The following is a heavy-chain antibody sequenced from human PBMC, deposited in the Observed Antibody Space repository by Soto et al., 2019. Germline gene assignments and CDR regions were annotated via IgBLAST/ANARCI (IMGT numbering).Heavy chain of an antibody. V-gene: IGHV4-59*01. J-gene: IGHJ5*02. CDR1: GGSISNYY. D-gene: IGHD2-15*01. Sequence: TLSLTCTVSGGSISNYYWTWVRQPPGKGLEWIGYVYYSGSTNYNPSLESRVTISIDASKNQFSLKMKSVTAADTAVYYCVRDYLLTGFDPWGQGALVTVSS. CDR2: VYYSGST. CDR3: VRDYLLTGFDP.